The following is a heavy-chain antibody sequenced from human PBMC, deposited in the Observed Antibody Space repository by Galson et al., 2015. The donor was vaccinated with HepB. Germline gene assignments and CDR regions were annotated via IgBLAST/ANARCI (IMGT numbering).Heavy chain of an antibody. D-gene: IGHD3-10*01. Sequence: SLRLSCAASGFTFSSYAVNWVRQAPGKGLEWVSGISGSGRGTYYADSVKGRFTISKDSSTNTVYVQMNSLRVEDTAVYYCAKDGRPTGSSLYYLDSWGQGTLVTVSS. V-gene: IGHV3-23*01. J-gene: IGHJ4*02. CDR1: GFTFSSYA. CDR2: ISGSGRGT. CDR3: AKDGRPTGSSLYYLDS.